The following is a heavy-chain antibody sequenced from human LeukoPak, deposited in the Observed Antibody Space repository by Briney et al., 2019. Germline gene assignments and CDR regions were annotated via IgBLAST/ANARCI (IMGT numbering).Heavy chain of an antibody. J-gene: IGHJ4*02. CDR1: GFTFNSYA. CDR3: GKTTTGYSSGRYPGWPVDY. Sequence: GGSLRLSCAASGFTFNSYAMYWVRQAPGKGLEWVSGIFGSGGSAHYADSVKGRFTISRDNSKNTVYLQMDSLRADDTAVYYCGKTTTGYSSGRYPGWPVDYWGQGTLVAVSS. V-gene: IGHV3-23*01. CDR2: IFGSGGSA. D-gene: IGHD6-19*01.